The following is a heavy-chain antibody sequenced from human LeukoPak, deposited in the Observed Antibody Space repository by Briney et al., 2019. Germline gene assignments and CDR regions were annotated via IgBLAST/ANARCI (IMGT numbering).Heavy chain of an antibody. Sequence: GASVNLSFNFSGYGVTELCSHWLRQAPGNRRERLGGFDPEDGETIYAQKFQGRVTMTEDTSTDTASMELSSLRSEATAVYYCATIRGWPFFDYWGQGTLVTVSS. D-gene: IGHD6-19*01. CDR2: FDPEDGET. CDR1: GYGVTELC. V-gene: IGHV1-24*01. J-gene: IGHJ4*02. CDR3: ATIRGWPFFDY.